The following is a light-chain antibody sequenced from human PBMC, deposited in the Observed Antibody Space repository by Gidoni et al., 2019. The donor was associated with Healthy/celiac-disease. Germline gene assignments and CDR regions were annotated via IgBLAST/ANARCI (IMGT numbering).Light chain of an antibody. V-gene: IGKV1-5*01. CDR2: DAS. CDR1: QSIGSW. J-gene: IGKJ4*01. CDR3: QQYNSYPLT. Sequence: DIQMTQSPSTLSASVGDRVTMTCRASQSIGSWLAWYQQKPGTAPKPLIYDASSLESGVPSRLSGSGSGTEFTLTISSLQPDDFATYYCQQYNSYPLTFGGGTKVEIK.